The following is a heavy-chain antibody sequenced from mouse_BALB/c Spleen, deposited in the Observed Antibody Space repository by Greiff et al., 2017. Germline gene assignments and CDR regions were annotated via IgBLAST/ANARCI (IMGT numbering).Heavy chain of an antibody. V-gene: IGHV3-2*02. Sequence: EVKVEESGPGLVKPSQSLSLTCTVTGYSITSDYAWNWIRQFPGNKLEWMGYISYSGSTSYNPSLKSRISITRDTSKNQFFLQLNSVTTEDTATYYCARLLRLLYAMDYWGQGTSVTVSS. CDR2: ISYSGST. D-gene: IGHD1-2*01. CDR1: GYSITSDYA. J-gene: IGHJ4*01. CDR3: ARLLRLLYAMDY.